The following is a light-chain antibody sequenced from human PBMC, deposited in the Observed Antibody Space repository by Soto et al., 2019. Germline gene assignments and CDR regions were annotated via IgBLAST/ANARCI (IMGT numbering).Light chain of an antibody. CDR1: QSVSSY. V-gene: IGKV3-20*01. CDR2: DAS. Sequence: EIVLAQSPATLSLSPGERATLSCRASQSVSSYLAWYQQKPGQAPRLLIYDASNRATGIPARFSGSGSGTDFTLTISRLEPEDFAVYYCQQYGSSPRYIFGQGTKVDIK. CDR3: QQYGSSPRYI. J-gene: IGKJ2*01.